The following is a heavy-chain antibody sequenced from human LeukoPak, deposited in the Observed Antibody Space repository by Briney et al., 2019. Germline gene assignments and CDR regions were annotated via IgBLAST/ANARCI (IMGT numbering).Heavy chain of an antibody. V-gene: IGHV4-59*08. CDR1: GGSISSYY. J-gene: IGHJ4*02. Sequence: SETLSLTCTVSGGSISSYYWSWIRQPPGKGLEWIGYIYYSGSTNYNPSLKSRVTISVDTSKNQFSLKLSSVTAADTAVYYCARTHCRGGSCYFDYWGQGTLVTVSS. CDR2: IYYSGST. CDR3: ARTHCRGGSCYFDY. D-gene: IGHD2-15*01.